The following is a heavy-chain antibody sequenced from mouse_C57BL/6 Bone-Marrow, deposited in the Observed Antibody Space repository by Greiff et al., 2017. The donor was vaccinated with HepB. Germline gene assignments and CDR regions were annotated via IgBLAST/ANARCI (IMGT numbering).Heavy chain of an antibody. CDR2: ISSGSSTI. J-gene: IGHJ3*01. CDR1: GFTFSDYG. Sequence: VQGVESGGGLVKPGGSLKLSCAASGFTFSDYGMHWVRQAPEKGLEWVAYISSGSSTIYYAATVKGRFTISRDNAKNTLFLQMTSLRSEDTAMYYCARALYSNYGGFAYWGQGTLVTVSA. V-gene: IGHV5-17*01. CDR3: ARALYSNYGGFAY. D-gene: IGHD2-5*01.